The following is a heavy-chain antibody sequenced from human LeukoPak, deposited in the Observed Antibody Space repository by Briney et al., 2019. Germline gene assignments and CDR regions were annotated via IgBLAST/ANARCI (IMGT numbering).Heavy chain of an antibody. CDR3: ARLTKNDSGTYRFGKKKRGYMDV. Sequence: PSETLSLTCAVSGGSITSGAYSWSWIRQPPGKGLEWIGYIYYSGSTNYNPSLKSRVTISVDTSKNQFSLKLSSVTAADTAVYYCARLTKNDSGTYRFGKKKRGYMDVWGKGTTVTISS. V-gene: IGHV4-61*08. J-gene: IGHJ6*03. CDR1: GGSITSGAYS. CDR2: IYYSGST. D-gene: IGHD3-10*01.